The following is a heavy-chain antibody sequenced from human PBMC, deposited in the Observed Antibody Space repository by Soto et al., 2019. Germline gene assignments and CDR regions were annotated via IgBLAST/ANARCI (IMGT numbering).Heavy chain of an antibody. CDR1: GGSISSGDYY. J-gene: IGHJ4*02. CDR3: ARYQKGPFDY. V-gene: IGHV4-30-4*01. CDR2: IYYTGST. D-gene: IGHD2-2*01. Sequence: PSETLSLTCTVSGGSISSGDYYWSWIRQPPGKDLEWIGYIYYTGSTYYNPSLKSRLTISVDTSKNQFSLKLTSVTAADTAVYFCARYQKGPFDYWGQGTLVTVSS.